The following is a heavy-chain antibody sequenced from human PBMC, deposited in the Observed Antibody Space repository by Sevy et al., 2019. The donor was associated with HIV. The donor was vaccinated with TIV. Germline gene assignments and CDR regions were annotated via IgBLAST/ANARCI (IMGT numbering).Heavy chain of an antibody. Sequence: GGSLRLSCAASGFSFTSYEINWVRQAPGKGLEWVSYISSRGTTIYYADSEKGRFTISRDNAKNSLFLQMNSLRADDTAVYYCARTGIGISGLTGAMDVWGQWTTVTVSS. J-gene: IGHJ6*02. CDR3: ARTGIGISGLTGAMDV. CDR1: GFSFTSYE. D-gene: IGHD2-15*01. CDR2: ISSRGTTI. V-gene: IGHV3-48*03.